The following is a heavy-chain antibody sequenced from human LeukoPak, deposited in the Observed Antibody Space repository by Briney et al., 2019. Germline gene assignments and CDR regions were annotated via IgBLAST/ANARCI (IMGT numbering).Heavy chain of an antibody. Sequence: SGTLSLTCAVYGGSFSGYYWSWLRQPPGKGLEWIGEINHSGSTNYNPSLKSRVTISVDTSKTQFSLKLSSVTAADTAVYYCARRGPSGHFDYWGQGTLVTVSS. CDR2: INHSGST. D-gene: IGHD1-26*01. CDR3: ARRGPSGHFDY. J-gene: IGHJ4*02. CDR1: GGSFSGYY. V-gene: IGHV4-34*01.